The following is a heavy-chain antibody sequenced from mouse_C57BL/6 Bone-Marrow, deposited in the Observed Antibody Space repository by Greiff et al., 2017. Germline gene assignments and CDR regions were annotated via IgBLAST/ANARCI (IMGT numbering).Heavy chain of an antibody. CDR2: IYPGSGNT. CDR1: GYTFTDYY. Sequence: VKLMESGAELVRPGASVKLSCKASGYTFTDYYINWVKQRPGQGLEWIARIYPGSGNTYYNEKFKGKATLTAEKSSSTAYMQLSSLTSEDSAVYFCAFFPYYWGQGTTLTVSS. V-gene: IGHV1-76*01. J-gene: IGHJ2*01. CDR3: AFFPYY.